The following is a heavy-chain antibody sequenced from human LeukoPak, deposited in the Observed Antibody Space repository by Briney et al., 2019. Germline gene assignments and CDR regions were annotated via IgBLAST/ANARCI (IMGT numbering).Heavy chain of an antibody. Sequence: GASLQISCKGSGYIFANYWIGWVRQMPGKGLECLGVVYPGDSDTRYSPSFQGQVTISADKSITTAYLQWSSLKASDTATYYCARYPKNYYDATGYFDLWGQGTLVTVSS. J-gene: IGHJ4*02. CDR1: GYIFANYW. D-gene: IGHD3-22*01. V-gene: IGHV5-51*01. CDR3: ARYPKNYYDATGYFDL. CDR2: VYPGDSDT.